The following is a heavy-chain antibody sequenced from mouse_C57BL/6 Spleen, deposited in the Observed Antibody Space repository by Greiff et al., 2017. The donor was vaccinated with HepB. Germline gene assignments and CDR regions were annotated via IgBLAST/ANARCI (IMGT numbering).Heavy chain of an antibody. CDR3: ARGGYYGYDVWFAY. CDR1: GYSITSGYY. J-gene: IGHJ3*01. V-gene: IGHV3-6*01. Sequence: EVKLLESGPGLVKPSQSLSLTCSVTGYSITSGYYWNWIRQFPGNKLEWMGYISYDGSNNYNPSLKNRISITRDTSKNQFFLKLNSVTTEDTATYYCARGGYYGYDVWFAYWGQGTLVTVSA. CDR2: ISYDGSN. D-gene: IGHD2-2*01.